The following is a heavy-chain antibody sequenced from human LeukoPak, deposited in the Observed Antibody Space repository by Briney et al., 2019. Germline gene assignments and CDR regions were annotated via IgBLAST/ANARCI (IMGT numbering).Heavy chain of an antibody. CDR1: GFTFSSYC. Sequence: PGGSLRLSCAASGFTFSSYCLSWVRQAPGKGLEWVANIKQDGSEKYYVDSVKGRFTISRDNAKNSLFLQMNSLRAEDTAEYYCARDVAITFGGVIVPDWFDPWGQGTLVTVSS. V-gene: IGHV3-7*01. D-gene: IGHD3-16*02. CDR2: IKQDGSEK. J-gene: IGHJ5*02. CDR3: ARDVAITFGGVIVPDWFDP.